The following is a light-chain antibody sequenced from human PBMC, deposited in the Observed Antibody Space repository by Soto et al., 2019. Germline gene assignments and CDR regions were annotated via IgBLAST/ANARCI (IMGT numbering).Light chain of an antibody. V-gene: IGKV1-9*01. CDR1: QIIGTY. Sequence: DIQMTQSPSSLSASVGDRVTITCRASQIIGTYLNWYQQKSGKAPKLLIYAASNLQSGVPSRFSGSGSGTEFTLTISSLQPDDFATYYCQQLNSYPLTFGGGTKVDIK. CDR3: QQLNSYPLT. J-gene: IGKJ4*01. CDR2: AAS.